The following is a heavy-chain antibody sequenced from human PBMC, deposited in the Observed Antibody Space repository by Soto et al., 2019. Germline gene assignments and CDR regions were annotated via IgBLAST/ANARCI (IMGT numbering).Heavy chain of an antibody. V-gene: IGHV2-5*02. CDR1: GFSLSTSGVG. J-gene: IGHJ4*02. Sequence: QITLKESGPTLVKPTQTLTLTCTFSGFSLSTSGVGVGWIRQPPGKALEWLALIYWDDDKRYSPSLKSRLTITKDTSKNQVVLTMTNMDPVDTATYYCAHARITMVRGAITHFDYWGQGTLVTVSS. CDR2: IYWDDDK. D-gene: IGHD3-10*01. CDR3: AHARITMVRGAITHFDY.